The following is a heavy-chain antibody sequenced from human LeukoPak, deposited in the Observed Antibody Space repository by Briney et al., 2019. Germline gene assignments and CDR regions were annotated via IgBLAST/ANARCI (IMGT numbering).Heavy chain of an antibody. CDR2: IFYSGSA. CDR1: GGSISSYY. Sequence: SETLSLTCTVSGGSISSYYWSWIRQPPGKGLEWIGHIFYSGSAKYNPSLKSRVTISVDTSKNQFSLNLRSVTAADTAVYYCATQRSLWFGELSGMDVWGQGTTVIVSS. J-gene: IGHJ6*02. V-gene: IGHV4-59*01. CDR3: ATQRSLWFGELSGMDV. D-gene: IGHD3-10*01.